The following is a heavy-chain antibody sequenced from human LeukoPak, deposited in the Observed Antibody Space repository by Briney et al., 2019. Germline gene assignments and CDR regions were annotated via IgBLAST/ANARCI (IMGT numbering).Heavy chain of an antibody. CDR2: ISYDGSNK. CDR1: GFTFSSYG. J-gene: IGHJ4*02. CDR3: AKGNWLAVAGTDSDY. Sequence: GRSLRLSCAASGFTFSSYGMHWVRQAPGKGLEWVAVISYDGSNKYYADSVKGRFTISRDNSKNTLYLQMNSLRAEDTAVYYCAKGNWLAVAGTDSDYWGQGTLVTVSS. D-gene: IGHD6-19*01. V-gene: IGHV3-30*18.